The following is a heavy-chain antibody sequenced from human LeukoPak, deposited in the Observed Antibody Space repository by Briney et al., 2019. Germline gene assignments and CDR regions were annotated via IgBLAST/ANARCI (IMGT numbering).Heavy chain of an antibody. V-gene: IGHV1-2*02. Sequence: ASVKVSCKASGYTFTGYYIHWVRQAPGQGLEWMGWIKPNSGGTNYAQKFQGRVTMTRDMSTSTVYMELSSLRSEDTAVYYCARGGVGATTYVWFDPWGQGTLVTVSS. CDR1: GYTFTGYY. CDR3: ARGGVGATTYVWFDP. CDR2: IKPNSGGT. J-gene: IGHJ5*02. D-gene: IGHD1-26*01.